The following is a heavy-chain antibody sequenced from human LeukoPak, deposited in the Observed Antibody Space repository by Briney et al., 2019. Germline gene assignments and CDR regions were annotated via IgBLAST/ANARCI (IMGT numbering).Heavy chain of an antibody. CDR1: GYTFTSYD. J-gene: IGHJ5*02. D-gene: IGHD1-20*01. Sequence: ASVKVSCKASGYTFTSYDINWVRQATGQGLEWMGWMNPNSGNTGYAQKFQGRVTITADKSTSTAYMELSSLRSEDTAVYYCARDQSITGTWGQGTLVTVSS. CDR3: ARDQSITGT. V-gene: IGHV1-8*01. CDR2: MNPNSGNT.